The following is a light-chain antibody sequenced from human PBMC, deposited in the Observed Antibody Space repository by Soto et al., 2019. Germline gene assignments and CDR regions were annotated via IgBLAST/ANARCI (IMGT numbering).Light chain of an antibody. CDR1: SSNIGKNY. CDR2: DNS. J-gene: IGLJ2*01. Sequence: QSVLTQPPSVSAAPGQKVTISCSGGSSNIGKNYVYWYQQLPGTAPKVLIHDNSERPSGIPDRLSGSKSGTSATLGITGLQTGDEADYYCGTWDDSLNVGVFGGGTKLTVL. CDR3: GTWDDSLNVGV. V-gene: IGLV1-51*01.